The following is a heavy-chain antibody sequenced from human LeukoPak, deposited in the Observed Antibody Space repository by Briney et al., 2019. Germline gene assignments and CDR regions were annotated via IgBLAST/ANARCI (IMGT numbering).Heavy chain of an antibody. CDR2: IYYSGST. V-gene: IGHV4-31*03. CDR1: GGSISSGGYY. D-gene: IGHD2-15*01. J-gene: IGHJ5*02. CDR3: ARAPGVGYCSGGSCYNWFDP. Sequence: SETLSLTCTVSGGSISSGGYYWSWIRQHPGKGLEWIGYIYYSGSTYYNPSLKSRVTISVDTSKNQFSLKLSSVTAADTAVYYCARAPGVGYCSGGSCYNWFDPWGQGTLVTVSS.